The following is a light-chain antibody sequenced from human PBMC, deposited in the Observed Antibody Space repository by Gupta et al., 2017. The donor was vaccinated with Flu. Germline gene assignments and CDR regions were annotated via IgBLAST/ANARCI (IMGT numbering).Light chain of an antibody. CDR2: EVT. CDR3: ASYTATSALGL. Sequence: QSALTQPASVSASPGQSISISCTGSTSDIGDYDYVSWYQQHPGKGPRLIIYEVTKRPSGISSRFSASKSGTTASLTISGLQAEDEAHYFCASYTATSALGLFGGGTKLTVL. V-gene: IGLV2-14*03. CDR1: TSDIGDYDY. J-gene: IGLJ2*01.